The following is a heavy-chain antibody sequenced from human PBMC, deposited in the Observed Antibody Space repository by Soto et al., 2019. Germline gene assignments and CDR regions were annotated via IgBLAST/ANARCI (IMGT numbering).Heavy chain of an antibody. CDR1: GGTFSTYG. CDR3: AREADRRWLQLFYY. CDR2: ITPMFGTT. D-gene: IGHD5-12*01. J-gene: IGHJ4*02. Sequence: QVQLVQSGAEVKKPGSSVKVSCKASGGTFSTYGISWVRQAPGQGLEWMGGITPMFGTTNYAQKFQGRVTITADESMTTAYMEMRSLRSDDTAVYFCAREADRRWLQLFYYWGQGTLVTVSS. V-gene: IGHV1-69*01.